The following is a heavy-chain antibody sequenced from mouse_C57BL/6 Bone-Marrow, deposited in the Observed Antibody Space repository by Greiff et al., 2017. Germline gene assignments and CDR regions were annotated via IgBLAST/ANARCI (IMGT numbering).Heavy chain of an antibody. CDR3: AREGERITHL. D-gene: IGHD1-1*01. Sequence: QVQLQQSGAELVRPGASVKLSCKASGYTFTDYYINWVKQRPGQGLEWIARIYPGSGNTYYNEKFKGKATLTAEKSSSTAYMQLSSLTSEDSAVYFCAREGERITHLWGQGTTLTVSS. J-gene: IGHJ2*01. CDR2: IYPGSGNT. CDR1: GYTFTDYY. V-gene: IGHV1-76*01.